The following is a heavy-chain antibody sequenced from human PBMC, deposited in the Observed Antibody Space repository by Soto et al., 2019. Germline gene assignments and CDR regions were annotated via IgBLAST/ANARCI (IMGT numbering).Heavy chain of an antibody. CDR3: ARDYDPLYSSSWANWFGP. D-gene: IGHD6-13*01. CDR2: INSDGSTT. J-gene: IGHJ5*02. CDR1: GFIFSSYW. V-gene: IGHV3-74*03. Sequence: PGGSLRLSCAASGFIFSSYWMHWVRQAPGKGLVWVSRINSDGSTTTYADYVKGRFTISRDNAKNTLYLQMNSLRVEDTAVYYFARDYDPLYSSSWANWFGPWGQGTQVTVSS.